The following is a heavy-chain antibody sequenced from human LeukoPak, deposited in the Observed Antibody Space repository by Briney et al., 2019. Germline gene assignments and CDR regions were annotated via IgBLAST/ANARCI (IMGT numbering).Heavy chain of an antibody. CDR2: INGEGDNT. J-gene: IGHJ4*02. Sequence: GGSLGPSCAASAYTFSSHGLAWVRQAAGKWREWVPTINGEGDNTHYAETVKGRFTITRANSKNTLYLQMHSLRDEDTAIYDCAKVSVFYGCYLDYWGQGTLVTVS. CDR3: AKVSVFYGCYLDY. CDR1: AYTFSSHG. D-gene: IGHD2-8*01. V-gene: IGHV3-23*01.